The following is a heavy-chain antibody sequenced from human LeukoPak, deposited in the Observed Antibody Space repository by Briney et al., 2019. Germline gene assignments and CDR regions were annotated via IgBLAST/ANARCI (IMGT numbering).Heavy chain of an antibody. J-gene: IGHJ3*02. Sequence: SETLSLTCTVSGGSISSYYWSWTRQPPGKGLEWIGYIYYSGSTNYNPSLKSRVTISVDTSENQFSLKLSSVTAADTAVYYCAGLAYCGGDCFDAFDIWGQGTMVTVSS. D-gene: IGHD2-21*02. CDR3: AGLAYCGGDCFDAFDI. CDR2: IYYSGST. V-gene: IGHV4-59*12. CDR1: GGSISSYY.